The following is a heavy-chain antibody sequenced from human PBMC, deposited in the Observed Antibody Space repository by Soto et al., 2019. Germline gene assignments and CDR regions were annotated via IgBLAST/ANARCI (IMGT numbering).Heavy chain of an antibody. D-gene: IGHD6-6*01. J-gene: IGHJ6*02. Sequence: PSETLSLTCAVYGGSFSGYYWSWIRQPPGKGLEWIGEINHSGSTNYNPSLKSRVTISVDTSKNQFSLKLSSVTAADTAVYYCARGPPAARPAAYYYYGMDVWGQGTTVTV. CDR2: INHSGST. CDR3: ARGPPAARPAAYYYYGMDV. CDR1: GGSFSGYY. V-gene: IGHV4-34*01.